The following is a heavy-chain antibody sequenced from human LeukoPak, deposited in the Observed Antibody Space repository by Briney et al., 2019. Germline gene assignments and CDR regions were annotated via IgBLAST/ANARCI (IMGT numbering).Heavy chain of an antibody. CDR2: IYHSGST. CDR1: GGSIRSADYY. Sequence: SETLSLTCTVSGGSIRSADYYWGWIRQSPGKGLEWIGSIYHSGSTYYNPSLQSRVTKSVDTSKNQFSLKLSSVTAADTAVYYCARHVLDYYGSGSYYPYYFDYWGQGTLVTVSS. J-gene: IGHJ4*02. V-gene: IGHV4-39*01. CDR3: ARHVLDYYGSGSYYPYYFDY. D-gene: IGHD3-10*01.